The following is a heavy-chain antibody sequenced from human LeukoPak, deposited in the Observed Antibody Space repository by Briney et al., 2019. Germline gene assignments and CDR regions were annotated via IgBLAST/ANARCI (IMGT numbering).Heavy chain of an antibody. D-gene: IGHD3-10*01. V-gene: IGHV3-30*18. J-gene: IGHJ4*02. CDR1: GFTFSGYD. CDR2: ISYDGSNN. Sequence: GRSLRLSCAASGFTFSGYDMHWVRQAPGKGLEPVAVISYDGSNNYYADSVKGRFTISRDNSKNTLYLLMNSLRAEDTAVYFCAKEGGSGSYWSYYFDYWGQGTLVTVSS. CDR3: AKEGGSGSYWSYYFDY.